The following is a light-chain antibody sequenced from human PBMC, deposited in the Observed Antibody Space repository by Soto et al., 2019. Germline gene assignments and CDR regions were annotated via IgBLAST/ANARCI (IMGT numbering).Light chain of an antibody. V-gene: IGLV2-14*01. CDR2: EVS. CDR3: SSYTV. J-gene: IGLJ2*01. CDR1: SSDVGGYNY. Sequence: QSALTQPASVSGSPGQSITISCTGTSSDVGGYNYVSWYQQHPGKAPKLMIYEVSNRPSGVSNRFSGSKSGNTASLTISGLQAEDEADYYCSSYTVFGGVTKLTVL.